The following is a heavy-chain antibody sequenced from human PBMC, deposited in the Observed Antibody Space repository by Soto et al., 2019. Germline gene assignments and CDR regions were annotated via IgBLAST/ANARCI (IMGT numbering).Heavy chain of an antibody. D-gene: IGHD6-19*01. CDR1: GFTFGDFY. V-gene: IGHV3-11*04. CDR3: ATTKPLYSSGWYGLFYY. Sequence: GSLRLSCEASGFTFGDFYMSWIRQAPGKGLEWISYISKSGSTTYYADSVKGRFTISRDNAKNTLYLQMNSLRAEDTAVYYCATTKPLYSSGWYGLFYYWGQGTLVTVSS. J-gene: IGHJ4*02. CDR2: ISKSGSTT.